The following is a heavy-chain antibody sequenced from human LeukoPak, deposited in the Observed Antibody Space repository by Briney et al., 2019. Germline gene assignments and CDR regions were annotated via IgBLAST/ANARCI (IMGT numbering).Heavy chain of an antibody. CDR3: GRDPNGDYIGAFDM. CDR2: IRGTYST. V-gene: IGHV3-23*01. CDR1: GFAFSRYA. D-gene: IGHD4-17*01. Sequence: GGSLRLSCAASGFAFSRYAMHWVRQAPGKGLEWVSAIRGTYSTEYADSVKDRFTISRDNSKNTLYLQMNSLRAEDTAVYYCGRDPNGDYIGAFDMWGQGTVVTVSS. J-gene: IGHJ3*02.